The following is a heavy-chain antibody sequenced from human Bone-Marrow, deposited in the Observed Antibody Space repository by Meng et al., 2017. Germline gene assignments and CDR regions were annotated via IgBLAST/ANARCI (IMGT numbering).Heavy chain of an antibody. J-gene: IGHJ4*02. CDR1: GYTLSSDG. D-gene: IGHD5-18*01. CDR3: ARITAMNDY. CDR2: INTYNGKT. V-gene: IGHV1-18*01. Sequence: GQLGQSGAEVKKPGASVKVSCDASGYTLSSDGFSWVRQAPGQGLEWLGWINTYNGKTDYAQKFQGRVTMTRDTSISTAYMELSRLRSDDTAVYYCARITAMNDYWGQGTLVTVSS.